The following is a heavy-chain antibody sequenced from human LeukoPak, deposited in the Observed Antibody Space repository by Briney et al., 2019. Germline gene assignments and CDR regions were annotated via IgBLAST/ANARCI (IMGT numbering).Heavy chain of an antibody. CDR2: IWFDGSHK. D-gene: IGHD3-10*01. CDR3: ARGYGSNYGYLDY. Sequence: GGSLRPSCAASGFTFSSSGMHWVRQAPGKGLEWVAVIWFDGSHKYYADTVKGRFTISRDNSKNTLYLQMNSLRAEDTAVYYCARGYGSNYGYLDYWGQGTLVTVSS. J-gene: IGHJ4*02. V-gene: IGHV3-33*01. CDR1: GFTFSSSG.